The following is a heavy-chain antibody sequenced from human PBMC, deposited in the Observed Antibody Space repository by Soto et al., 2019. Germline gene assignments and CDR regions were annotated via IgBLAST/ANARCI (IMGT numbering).Heavy chain of an antibody. D-gene: IGHD6-19*01. CDR3: ARLDSRGWYFRGNWFDP. Sequence: QLQLQESGPGLVKPSETLSLTCTVSGGSISSSSYYWGWIRQPPGKGLEWFGSIYYSGSTYYNPSLKRRVTISVDTSKNQFTLKLSSVNAADTAVYYCARLDSRGWYFRGNWFDPWGQGTLVTVSS. J-gene: IGHJ5*02. CDR2: IYYSGST. V-gene: IGHV4-39*01. CDR1: GGSISSSSYY.